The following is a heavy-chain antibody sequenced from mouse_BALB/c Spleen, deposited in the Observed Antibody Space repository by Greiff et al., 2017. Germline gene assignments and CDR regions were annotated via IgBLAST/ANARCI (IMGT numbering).Heavy chain of an antibody. Sequence: EVQLQQSGPGLVKPSQSLSLTCTVTGYSITSDYAWNWIRQFPGNKLEWMGYISYSGSTSYNPSLKSRISITRDTSKNQFFLQLNSVTTEDTATYYCARHGTTGYAMDYWGQGTSVTVSS. CDR3: ARHGTTGYAMDY. J-gene: IGHJ4*01. V-gene: IGHV3-2*02. CDR1: GYSITSDYA. CDR2: ISYSGST. D-gene: IGHD1-1*01.